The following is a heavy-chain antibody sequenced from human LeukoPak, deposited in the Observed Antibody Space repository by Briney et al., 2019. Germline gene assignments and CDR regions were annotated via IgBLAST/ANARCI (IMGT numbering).Heavy chain of an antibody. V-gene: IGHV3-74*01. CDR2: INTDGRTI. D-gene: IGHD4-11*01. J-gene: IGHJ4*01. CDR3: VRSAFLTTEFYFDY. CDR1: GFTFSRYW. Sequence: GGPLRLSCAASGFTFSRYWMHWVRQAPGKGLVWVSRINTDGRTITYADSVKGRFTISRDNAKNTLYLQMNSLRAEDTAVYYCVRSAFLTTEFYFDYRGHGTLVTVSS.